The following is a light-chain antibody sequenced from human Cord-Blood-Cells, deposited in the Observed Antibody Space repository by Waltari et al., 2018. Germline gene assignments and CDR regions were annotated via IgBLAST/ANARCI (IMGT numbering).Light chain of an antibody. J-gene: IGLJ1*01. Sequence: ITCQGDSLRSYYASWYQQKPGQAPVLVIYGKNNRPSGIPDRFSGSSSGNTAPLTITGAQAEDEADYYCNSRDSSGNHVFGTGTKVTVL. V-gene: IGLV3-19*01. CDR3: NSRDSSGNHV. CDR1: SLRSYY. CDR2: GKN.